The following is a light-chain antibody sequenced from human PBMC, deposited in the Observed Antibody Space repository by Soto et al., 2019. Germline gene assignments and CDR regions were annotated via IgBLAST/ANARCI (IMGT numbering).Light chain of an antibody. V-gene: IGKV3-15*01. J-gene: IGKJ4*01. CDR1: QSVGNN. CDR3: QQCSWHPFTVT. CDR2: DAY. Sequence: EIVMTQSPATLSVSPGERATLSCRASQSVGNNLAWYQQKPGQAPRLLIYDAYTRATGIPARFSGSGSGTEYTLTISSLQSEDSALYYCQQCSWHPFTVTFGGGTKVEIK.